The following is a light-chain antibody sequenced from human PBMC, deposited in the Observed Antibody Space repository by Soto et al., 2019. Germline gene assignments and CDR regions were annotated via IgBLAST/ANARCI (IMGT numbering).Light chain of an antibody. CDR1: QSISSS. J-gene: IGKJ2*01. CDR2: AAS. V-gene: IGKV1-39*01. Sequence: DIQLTQSPSSLSASVGDRVPITCRASQSISSSLNWYQQKPGKAPKLLIYAASSLQSGVPSRFSGSGSGTDFTLTISSLQPEDFATYYCQQSYRTLVTFGQGTKLESK. CDR3: QQSYRTLVT.